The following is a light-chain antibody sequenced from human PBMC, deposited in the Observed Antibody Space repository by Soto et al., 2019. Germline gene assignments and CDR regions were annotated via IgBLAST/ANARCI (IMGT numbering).Light chain of an antibody. V-gene: IGLV1-51*01. J-gene: IGLJ2*01. CDR2: DNS. CDR3: GTWDTKLNAVV. CDR1: SSNVGNNF. Sequence: QSVLTQPASMSAAPGQQVTITCSGGSSNVGNNFVSWYQQLPGTAPKLLIFDNSQRPSGIPDRFFGPKSGTSATLAITGPQTGDEAVYYCGTWDTKLNAVVFGGGTKLTVL.